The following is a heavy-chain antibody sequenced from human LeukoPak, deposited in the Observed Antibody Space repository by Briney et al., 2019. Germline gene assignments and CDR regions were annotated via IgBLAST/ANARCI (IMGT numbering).Heavy chain of an antibody. V-gene: IGHV4-34*01. CDR1: GGSFSGYY. D-gene: IGHD3-22*01. Sequence: SETLSLTCAVYGGSFSGYYWSWIRQPPGKGLEWIGEINHSGSTNYNPSLKSRVTISVDTSKNQFSLKLSSVTAADTAVYYCASRKGYYDSSGSGYWGQGTLVTVSS. J-gene: IGHJ4*02. CDR2: INHSGST. CDR3: ASRKGYYDSSGSGY.